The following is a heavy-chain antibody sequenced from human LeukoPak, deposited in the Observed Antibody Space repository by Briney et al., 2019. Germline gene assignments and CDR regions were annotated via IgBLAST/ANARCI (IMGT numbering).Heavy chain of an antibody. D-gene: IGHD3-10*01. J-gene: IGHJ4*02. V-gene: IGHV4-34*01. CDR2: INHSGST. CDR3: AREAGRITMVRGVFRY. Sequence: PSETLSLTCAVYGGSFSGYYWSWIRQPPGEGLEWIGEINHSGSTNYNPSLKSRVTISVDTSKNQFSLKLSSVTAADTAVYYCAREAGRITMVRGVFRYWGQGTLVTVSS. CDR1: GGSFSGYY.